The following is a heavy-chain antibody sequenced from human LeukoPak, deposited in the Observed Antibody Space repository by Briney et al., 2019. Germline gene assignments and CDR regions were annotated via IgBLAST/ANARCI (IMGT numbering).Heavy chain of an antibody. Sequence: ASVKVSCKASGYTFIAYFLHWVRQAPGQGLEWMGWIDPNSGGTNYAQKFQGRVTMTRDTSISTAYMELSRLRSDDTAVYYCARADVELGIPTRGQGTLVTVSS. D-gene: IGHD7-27*01. CDR1: GYTFIAYF. CDR3: ARADVELGIPT. J-gene: IGHJ4*02. CDR2: IDPNSGGT. V-gene: IGHV1-2*02.